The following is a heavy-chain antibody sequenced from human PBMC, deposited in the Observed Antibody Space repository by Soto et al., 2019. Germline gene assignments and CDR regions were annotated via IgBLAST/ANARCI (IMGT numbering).Heavy chain of an antibody. CDR1: GVSISSGNW. CDR2: IFHDGTT. CDR3: ARPVSDTRLNYMYFDC. Sequence: SSETLSLTCAVSGVSISSGNWWTWVRQTPQRGLEYIGEIFHDGTTNYYPSFERRVAISVDTSKNQFSLKLTSVTAAVTASYFCARPVSDTRLNYMYFDCWGQGALVTVSS. D-gene: IGHD3-10*01. V-gene: IGHV4-4*02. J-gene: IGHJ4*02.